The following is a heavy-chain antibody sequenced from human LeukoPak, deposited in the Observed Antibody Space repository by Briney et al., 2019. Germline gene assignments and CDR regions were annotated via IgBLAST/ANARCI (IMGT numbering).Heavy chain of an antibody. J-gene: IGHJ4*02. D-gene: IGHD2-15*01. Sequence: PSETLSLTCTVSGXSISGYYWSWIRQPPGKGLEWIGFIYYSGTTHYSPALKSRVTMSVDTSNNQFSLKLTSVTAADTAVYYCARHLLSAPHYFDYWGQGTLVTVTS. V-gene: IGHV4-59*01. CDR1: GXSISGYY. CDR2: IYYSGTT. CDR3: ARHLLSAPHYFDY.